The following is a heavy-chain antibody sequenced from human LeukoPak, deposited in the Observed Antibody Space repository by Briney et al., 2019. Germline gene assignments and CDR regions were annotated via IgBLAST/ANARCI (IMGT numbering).Heavy chain of an antibody. CDR3: ARMTSPRYTWFDP. J-gene: IGHJ5*02. V-gene: IGHV4-39*07. CDR2: IYYSGTT. D-gene: IGHD5-12*01. CDR1: GCSISSSSYY. Sequence: SETLSLTCTVSGCSISSSSYYWGWIRQPPGKGLEWIGSIYYSGTTYYNPSLKSRVTISVDTSKNQFSLKLSSVTAADTAVYYCARMTSPRYTWFDPWGQGTLVTVSS.